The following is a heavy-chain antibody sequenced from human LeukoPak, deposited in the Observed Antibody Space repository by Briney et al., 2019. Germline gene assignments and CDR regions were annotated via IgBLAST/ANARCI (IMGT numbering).Heavy chain of an antibody. Sequence: VASVKVSCKASGYTFTGYYMHWVRQAPGQGLEWMGRINPNSGGTNYAQKFQGRVTMTRDTSISTAYMELSRLRSDDTAVYYCARDRTRYCSGGSCYPFRWFDPWGQGTLVTVSS. CDR1: GYTFTGYY. V-gene: IGHV1-2*06. CDR2: INPNSGGT. D-gene: IGHD2-15*01. CDR3: ARDRTRYCSGGSCYPFRWFDP. J-gene: IGHJ5*02.